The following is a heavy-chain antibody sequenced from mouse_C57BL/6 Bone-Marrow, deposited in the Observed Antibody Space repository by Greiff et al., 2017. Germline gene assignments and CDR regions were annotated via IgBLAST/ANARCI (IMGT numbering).Heavy chain of an antibody. J-gene: IGHJ1*03. Sequence: QVQLQQPGAELVRPGSSVKLSCKASGYTFTSYWMDWVKQRPGQGLEWIGNIYPSDSETHYNQKFKDKATLTVDKSSSTAYMQLSSLTSEDSAVYYCARTRSTMLTPGFDVWGTGTTVTVSS. D-gene: IGHD2-2*01. CDR2: IYPSDSET. V-gene: IGHV1-61*01. CDR1: GYTFTSYW. CDR3: ARTRSTMLTPGFDV.